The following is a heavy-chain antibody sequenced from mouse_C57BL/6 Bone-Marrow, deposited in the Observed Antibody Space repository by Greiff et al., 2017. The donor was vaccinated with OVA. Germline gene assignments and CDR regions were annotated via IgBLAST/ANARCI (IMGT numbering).Heavy chain of an antibody. J-gene: IGHJ2*01. CDR1: GFNIKDDY. CDR2: IDPENGDT. V-gene: IGHV14-4*01. Sequence: DVHLVESGAELVRPGASVKLSCTASGFNIKDDYMHWVKQRPEQGLEWIGWIDPENGDTEYASKFQGKATITADTSSNTAYLQLSSLTSEDTAVYYCTTLYDGYYDYFDYWGQGTTLTVSS. D-gene: IGHD2-3*01. CDR3: TTLYDGYYDYFDY.